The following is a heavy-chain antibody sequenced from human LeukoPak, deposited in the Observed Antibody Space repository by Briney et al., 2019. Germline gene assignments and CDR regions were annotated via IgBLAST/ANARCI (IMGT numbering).Heavy chain of an antibody. CDR2: IIYGGGTT. CDR1: GYSFTNYY. J-gene: IGHJ3*02. CDR3: ARGGFTTMVRGVIITLDAFDI. D-gene: IGHD3-10*01. V-gene: IGHV1-46*01. Sequence: SVKVSCKASGYSFTNYYLHWVRQAPGQGFEWMGIIIYGGGTTTYAQKFQGRVTMTRDTSTSTVYMELSSLRSEDTAVYYCARGGFTTMVRGVIITLDAFDIWGQGTMVTVSS.